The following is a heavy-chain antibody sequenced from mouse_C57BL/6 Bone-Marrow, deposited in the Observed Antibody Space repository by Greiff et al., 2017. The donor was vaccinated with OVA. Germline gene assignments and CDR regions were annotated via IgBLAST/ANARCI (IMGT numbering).Heavy chain of an antibody. J-gene: IGHJ2*01. CDR2: INPSSGYT. D-gene: IGHD3-2*02. CDR1: GYTFTSYT. V-gene: IGHV1-4*01. Sequence: QVQLKESGAELARPGASVKMSCKASGYTFTSYTMHWVKQRPGQGLEWIGYINPSSGYTKYNQKFKDKATLTADKSSSTAYMQLSSLTSEDSAVYYCARLGLSSYLDYWGQGTTLTVSS. CDR3: ARLGLSSYLDY.